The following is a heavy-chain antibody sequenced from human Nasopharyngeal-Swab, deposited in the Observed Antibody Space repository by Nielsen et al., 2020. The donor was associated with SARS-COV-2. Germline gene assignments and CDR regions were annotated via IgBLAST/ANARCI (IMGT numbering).Heavy chain of an antibody. V-gene: IGHV3-30*18. CDR2: ISYDGSNK. J-gene: IGHJ6*03. D-gene: IGHD3-3*01. CDR3: AKDEAYYDFWSGYYAYYYMDV. Sequence: GGSLRLSCAASGFTFSSYGMHWVRQAPGKGLEWVAVISYDGSNKYYADSVKGRFTISRDNSKNTLYLQMNSLRAEDMAVYYCAKDEAYYDFWSGYYAYYYMDVWGKGTTVTVSS. CDR1: GFTFSSYG.